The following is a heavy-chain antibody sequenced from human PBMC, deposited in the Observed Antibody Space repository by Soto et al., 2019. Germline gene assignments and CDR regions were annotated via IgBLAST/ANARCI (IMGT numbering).Heavy chain of an antibody. V-gene: IGHV4-59*11. J-gene: IGHJ4*02. Sequence: SETLSLTCTVSGGSISLHYLNWIRQPPGKGLEWIGYIYYSGNTYYIPSLKSRVTISVDTSKNQFSLRLNSVSAADTAVYYCAREVASFGSNHFDSWGQGALVTVSS. D-gene: IGHD3-10*01. CDR3: AREVASFGSNHFDS. CDR2: IYYSGNT. CDR1: GGSISLHY.